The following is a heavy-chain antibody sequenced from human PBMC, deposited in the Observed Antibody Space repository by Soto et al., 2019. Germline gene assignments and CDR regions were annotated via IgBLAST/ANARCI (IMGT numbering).Heavy chain of an antibody. V-gene: IGHV4-61*08. CDR3: QHCYTSSWSNFDY. Sequence: GALSLTCTFSCGSFSSDGYYGTWIRQPPGKGLEWIGYIFYSGSTNYNPSLKSRVTISVDTSKNQFSLNLRSVTAADTAVYYCQHCYTSSWSNFDYWGQGTPVTVSS. CDR1: CGSFSSDGYY. D-gene: IGHD6-13*01. CDR2: IFYSGST. J-gene: IGHJ4*02.